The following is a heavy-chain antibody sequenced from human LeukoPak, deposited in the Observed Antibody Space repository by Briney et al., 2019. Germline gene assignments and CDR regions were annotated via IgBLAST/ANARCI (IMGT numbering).Heavy chain of an antibody. CDR3: ARGHIVVVPAAMGVVNYYYGMDV. V-gene: IGHV1-69*13. D-gene: IGHD2-2*01. J-gene: IGHJ6*02. Sequence: GASVEVSCKASGGTFSSYAISWVRQAPGQGLEWMAGIIPIFGTANYAQKFQGRVTITADESTSTAYMELSSLRSEDTAVYYCARGHIVVVPAAMGVVNYYYGMDVWGQGTTVTVSS. CDR2: IIPIFGTA. CDR1: GGTFSSYA.